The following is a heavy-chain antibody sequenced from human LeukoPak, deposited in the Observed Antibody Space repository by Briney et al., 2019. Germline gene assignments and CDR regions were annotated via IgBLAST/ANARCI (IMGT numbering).Heavy chain of an antibody. D-gene: IGHD5-18*01. J-gene: IGHJ4*02. CDR1: GFTFSSYS. CDR2: ISSSSSTI. CDR3: ARDWIQLSFDY. Sequence: PGGSLRLSCAASGFTFSSYSMNWVRQAPGKGLEWVSYISSSSSTIYYADSVKGRFTISRDNAKNSLYLQMNGLRAEDTAVYYCARDWIQLSFDYWGQGTLVTVSS. V-gene: IGHV3-48*01.